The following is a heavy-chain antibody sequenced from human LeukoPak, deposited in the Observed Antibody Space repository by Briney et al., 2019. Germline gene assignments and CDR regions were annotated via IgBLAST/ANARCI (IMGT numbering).Heavy chain of an antibody. CDR1: GYTFFSYG. V-gene: IGHV1-18*04. J-gene: IGHJ4*02. D-gene: IGHD3-16*02. Sequence: ASVKVSCKTSGYTFFSYGITWVRQSPVQGLEWMGWISADSGNTHYGKKFQGRVTMTKDTSTSTVYMELRSLRSDDTAIYYCARDSYRGGSTDFWGQGTLVTVSS. CDR3: ARDSYRGGSTDF. CDR2: ISADSGNT.